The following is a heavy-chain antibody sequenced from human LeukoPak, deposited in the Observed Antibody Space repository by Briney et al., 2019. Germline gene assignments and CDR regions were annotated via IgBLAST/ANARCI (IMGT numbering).Heavy chain of an antibody. CDR1: GYSISSGYF. CDR3: ARDLGLTISANWFDP. D-gene: IGHD3-9*01. V-gene: IGHV4-38-2*02. J-gene: IGHJ5*02. Sequence: SEILSLTCAVSGYSISSGYFWVWIRQPPGKGLEWIGSIYHTGATYYNPSLRSPVTISVDTSKNQFSLEVNSVTAADTAVYYCARDLGLTISANWFDPGAREPWSPSP. CDR2: IYHTGAT.